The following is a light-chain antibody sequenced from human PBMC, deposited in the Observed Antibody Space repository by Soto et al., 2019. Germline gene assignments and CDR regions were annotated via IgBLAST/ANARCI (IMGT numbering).Light chain of an antibody. CDR1: SNDVGTYNY. CDR2: EVS. V-gene: IGLV2-14*01. J-gene: IGLJ1*01. CDR3: SSYTSSATTV. Sequence: QSALTQPASVSGSPGQSITISCTGTSNDVGTYNYVSWYQHQPGKAPRLIIYEVSNRPSGVSHRFSGSKSGHMASLNISGLQAEDEADYFCSSYTSSATTVFGTGTKVTAL.